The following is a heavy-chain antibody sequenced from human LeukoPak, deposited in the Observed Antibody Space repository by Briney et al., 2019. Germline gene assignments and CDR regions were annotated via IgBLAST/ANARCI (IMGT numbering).Heavy chain of an antibody. J-gene: IGHJ4*02. CDR2: ISSSGNYA. D-gene: IGHD1-7*01. CDR3: ARVGRTSIGFDY. Sequence: GGSLILSCAASGFTFSDYYMSWLRQAPGKGLEWVSYISSSGNYANYADSVKGRFTISRDNGKKSLNLQRESLRAEDMAVYYCARVGRTSIGFDYWGQGTVVTVSS. CDR1: GFTFSDYY. V-gene: IGHV3-11*05.